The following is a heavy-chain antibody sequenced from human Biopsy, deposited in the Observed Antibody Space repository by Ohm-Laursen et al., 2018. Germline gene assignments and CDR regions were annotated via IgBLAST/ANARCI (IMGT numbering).Heavy chain of an antibody. CDR2: INPNSGNA. J-gene: IGHJ6*02. V-gene: IGHV1-2*02. Sequence: SVKVSCNASGYTLAGYYLHWVRQAPGHGLEWMGWINPNSGNANYAQSFQGRLTVTRDTSISTAYMELTSLTFDDTAIYYCARVPAYPSIDGYYGLDLWGQGTTVIVSS. CDR3: ARVPAYPSIDGYYGLDL. CDR1: GYTLAGYY. D-gene: IGHD3-9*01.